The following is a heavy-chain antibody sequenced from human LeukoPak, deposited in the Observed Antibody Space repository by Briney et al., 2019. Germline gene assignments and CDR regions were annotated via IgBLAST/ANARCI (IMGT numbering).Heavy chain of an antibody. CDR2: IYYSGST. CDR1: GGSISSYY. V-gene: IGHV4-59*01. Sequence: PSETLSLTCSVSGGSISSYYWTWIRQPPGKGLEWIGYIYYSGSTNYNPSLKSRVTISVDTSKTQFSLKLSSVTAADTAVYYCAGSPTRYSGSSGYYYYTMDVWGPGTTVTVSS. D-gene: IGHD6-6*01. J-gene: IGHJ6*02. CDR3: AGSPTRYSGSSGYYYYTMDV.